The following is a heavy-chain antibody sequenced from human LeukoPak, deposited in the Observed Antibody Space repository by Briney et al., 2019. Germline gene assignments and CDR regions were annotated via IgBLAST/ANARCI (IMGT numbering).Heavy chain of an antibody. V-gene: IGHV4-34*01. CDR2: INHSGST. Sequence: SETLSLTCAVYGGSFSGYYWSWIRQSPGKGLEWIGEINHSGSTNYNPSLTSRVTISVDTSKNQFSLKLSSVTAADTAVYYCARQRRVRGAKEVYYYYYYYMDVWGKGTTVTISS. J-gene: IGHJ6*03. CDR1: GGSFSGYY. D-gene: IGHD3-10*01. CDR3: ARQRRVRGAKEVYYYYYYYMDV.